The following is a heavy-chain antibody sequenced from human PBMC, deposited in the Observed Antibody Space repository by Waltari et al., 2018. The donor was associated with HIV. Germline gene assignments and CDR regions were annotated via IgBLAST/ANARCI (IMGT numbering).Heavy chain of an antibody. V-gene: IGHV4-38-2*01. CDR2: IYHSWSD. Sequence: QVQLQESGPGLVKPSETLSLTCAVSGYSISSGYYWGWIRQPPGTGLEWIGYIYHSWSDYYSPSLKSRVAISVDTSKNQFSLKLSSVTAADTAVYYCARVMTVSGTSHDAFDIWGQGTMVTASS. D-gene: IGHD6-19*01. J-gene: IGHJ3*02. CDR3: ARVMTVSGTSHDAFDI. CDR1: GYSISSGYY.